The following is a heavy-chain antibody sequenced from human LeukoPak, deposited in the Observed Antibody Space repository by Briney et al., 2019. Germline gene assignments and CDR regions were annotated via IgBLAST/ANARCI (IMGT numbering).Heavy chain of an antibody. CDR2: ISLYNGNT. V-gene: IGHV1-18*01. CDR1: GYDFINYG. CDR3: ARGGPFFSSSSSKEYYFDY. D-gene: IGHD6-6*01. J-gene: IGHJ4*02. Sequence: ASVKVSCKASGYDFINYGMTWVRQAPGQGLEWMGWISLYNGNTDYKLQGRVTMTTDTSTSTAYMELRSLRSDDTAVYYCARGGPFFSSSSSKEYYFDYWGQGTLVTVSS.